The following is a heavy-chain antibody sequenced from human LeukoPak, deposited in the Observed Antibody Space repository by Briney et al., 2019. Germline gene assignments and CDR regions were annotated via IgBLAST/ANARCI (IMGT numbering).Heavy chain of an antibody. CDR3: ASQSEGAVAGYYFDY. CDR1: GCTFSSYA. J-gene: IGHJ4*02. Sequence: SVKVSCKASGCTFSSYAISWVRQAPGQGLEWMGRIIPIFGTANYAQKFQGRVTNTTDESTSTAYMELSSLRSEDTAVYYCASQSEGAVAGYYFDYWGQGTLVTVSS. D-gene: IGHD6-19*01. CDR2: IIPIFGTA. V-gene: IGHV1-69*05.